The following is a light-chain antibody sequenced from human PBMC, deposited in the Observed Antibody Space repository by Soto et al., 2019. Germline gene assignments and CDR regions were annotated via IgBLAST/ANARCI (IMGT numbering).Light chain of an antibody. V-gene: IGLV2-23*01. Sequence: QSALTQPASVSGSPGQSITISCTGTSSDVGGYKYVSWYQQHPGKAPKLMIYEATKRPSGISDRFSGSKSGFTASLTISGLRAEDEADYYCCSLEGSNALVVFGGGTKLTVL. CDR1: SSDVGGYKY. CDR2: EAT. CDR3: CSLEGSNALVV. J-gene: IGLJ2*01.